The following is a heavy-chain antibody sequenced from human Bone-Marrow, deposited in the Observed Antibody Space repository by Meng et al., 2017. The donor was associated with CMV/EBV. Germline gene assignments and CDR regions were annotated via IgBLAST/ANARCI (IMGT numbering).Heavy chain of an antibody. CDR1: GGSLSGYY. CDR3: ARSLEWLYYYYYGMDV. CDR2: INHSGSA. Sequence: SETLSLTCAVYGGSLSGYYWSWIRQPPGKGLEWIGEINHSGSANYNPSLKSRVTISVDTSKNQFSLKVSSVTAADTAVYYCARSLEWLYYYYYGMDVWGQGTTVTGSS. D-gene: IGHD3-3*01. V-gene: IGHV4-34*01. J-gene: IGHJ6*01.